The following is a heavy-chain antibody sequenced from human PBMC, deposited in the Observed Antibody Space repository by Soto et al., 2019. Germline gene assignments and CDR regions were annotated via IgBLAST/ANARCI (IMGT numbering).Heavy chain of an antibody. J-gene: IGHJ4*02. D-gene: IGHD3-22*01. V-gene: IGHV5-10-1*01. CDR1: GYSFAGYW. CDR2: IDPSDSQT. Sequence: VESLKISCKGSGYSFAGYWITWVRQKPGKGLEWMGRIDPSDSQTYYSPSFRGHVTISVTKSITTVFLQWSSLRASDTAMYYCARQIYDSDTGPNFQYYFDSWGQGTPVTVSS. CDR3: ARQIYDSDTGPNFQYYFDS.